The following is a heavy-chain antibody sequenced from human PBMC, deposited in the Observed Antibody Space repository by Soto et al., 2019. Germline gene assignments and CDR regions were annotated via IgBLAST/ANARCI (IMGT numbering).Heavy chain of an antibody. D-gene: IGHD6-6*01. Sequence: GGSLRLSCAASGFTVSSNYMSWVRQAPGKGLEWVSVIYSGGSTYYAHSVKGRFTISRHNSKNTLYLQMNSLRAEDTAVYYCAASSIAARDAFDIWGQGTMVTVSS. CDR3: AASSIAARDAFDI. CDR1: GFTVSSNY. J-gene: IGHJ3*02. V-gene: IGHV3-66*01. CDR2: IYSGGST.